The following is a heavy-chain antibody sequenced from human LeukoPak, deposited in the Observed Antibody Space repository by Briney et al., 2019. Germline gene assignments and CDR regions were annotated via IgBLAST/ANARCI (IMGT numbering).Heavy chain of an antibody. V-gene: IGHV3-30*04. CDR1: GFTFSSYA. J-gene: IGHJ4*02. CDR2: ISYDGSNK. D-gene: IGHD4-17*01. CDR3: ARSTVTQERYFDY. Sequence: TGRSPRLSCAASGFTFSSYAMHWVRQAPGKGLEWVAVISYDGSNKYYADSVKGRFTISRDNSKNTLYLQMNSLRAEDTAVYYCARSTVTQERYFDYWGQGTLVTVSS.